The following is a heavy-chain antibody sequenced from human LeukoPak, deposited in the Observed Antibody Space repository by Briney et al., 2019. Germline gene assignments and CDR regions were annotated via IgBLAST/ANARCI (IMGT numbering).Heavy chain of an antibody. Sequence: GGTLGLSCAASGFTFSSYSMNWVRQAPGKGLEWVSSITSSSSYIYYADSVRGRFTISRDNAEHSLYLQMNSLRAEDTAVYYCARDGGATNFDYWGQGTLVTVSS. D-gene: IGHD1-26*01. J-gene: IGHJ4*02. CDR3: ARDGGATNFDY. V-gene: IGHV3-21*01. CDR2: ITSSSSYI. CDR1: GFTFSSYS.